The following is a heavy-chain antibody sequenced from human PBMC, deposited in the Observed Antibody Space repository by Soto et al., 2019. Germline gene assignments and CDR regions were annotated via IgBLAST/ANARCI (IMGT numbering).Heavy chain of an antibody. V-gene: IGHV3-30*18. J-gene: IGHJ4*02. CDR3: AKGRGYCSGDNCYSLDY. CDR2: ISYDGGNK. D-gene: IGHD2-15*01. Sequence: PGGSLRLSCAASGFTFINYAMHWVRQAPGKGLEWVAVISYDGGNKYYGDSVKGRFIISGDNSKNTLYLQMDSLRTEDTAVYYCAKGRGYCSGDNCYSLDYWGQGTLVTVSS. CDR1: GFTFINYA.